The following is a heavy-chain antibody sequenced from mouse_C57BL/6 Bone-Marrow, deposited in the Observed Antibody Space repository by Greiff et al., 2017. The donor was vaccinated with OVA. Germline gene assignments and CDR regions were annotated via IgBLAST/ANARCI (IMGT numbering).Heavy chain of an antibody. CDR1: GYTFTSYG. CDR3: ATPDYYGSPYYAMDY. CDR2: IYPRSGNT. V-gene: IGHV1-81*01. J-gene: IGHJ4*01. Sequence: QVQLQQSGAELARPGASVKLSCKASGYTFTSYGISWVKQRTGQGLEWIGEIYPRSGNTYYNEKFKGKATLTADKSSSTAYMELRSLTSEDSAVYFCATPDYYGSPYYAMDYWGQGTSVTVSS. D-gene: IGHD1-1*01.